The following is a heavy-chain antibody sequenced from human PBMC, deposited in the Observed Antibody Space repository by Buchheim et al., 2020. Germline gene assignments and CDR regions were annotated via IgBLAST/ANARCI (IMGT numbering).Heavy chain of an antibody. CDR3: ARALTSWYPSYYYYYGMDV. V-gene: IGHV4-61*01. CDR2: IYYSGST. CDR1: GGSVSSGSYY. Sequence: QVQLQESGPGLVKPSETLSLTCTVSGGSVSSGSYYWSWIRQPPGKGLEWIGYIYYSGSTNYNPSLKSRVTISVDTSKNQFSLKLSSVTAADTAVYYCARALTSWYPSYYYYYGMDVWGQGTT. D-gene: IGHD6-13*01. J-gene: IGHJ6*02.